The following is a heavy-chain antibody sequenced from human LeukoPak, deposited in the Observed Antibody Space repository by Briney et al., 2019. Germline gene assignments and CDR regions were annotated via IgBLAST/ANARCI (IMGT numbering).Heavy chain of an antibody. D-gene: IGHD3-10*01. V-gene: IGHV1-18*01. CDR3: ARDQGRGYYGSGSREFDY. CDR2: ISAYNGNT. Sequence: ASVKVSCKASGYTFTSYGISWVRQAPGQGLEWMGWISAYNGNTDYAQKLQGRVTMTTDTSTSTAYMDLRSLRSDDTAVYYCARDQGRGYYGSGSREFDYWGQGTLVTVSS. J-gene: IGHJ4*02. CDR1: GYTFTSYG.